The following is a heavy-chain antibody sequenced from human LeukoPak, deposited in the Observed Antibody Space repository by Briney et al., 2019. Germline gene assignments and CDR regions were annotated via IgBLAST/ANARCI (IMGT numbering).Heavy chain of an antibody. Sequence: GGSLRLSCAASGFTFSNAWMSWVRQAPGKGLEWVGRIKSKTDGGTTDYAAPVKGRFTISRDDSKNTLYLQMNSLKTEDTAVYYCLGDSSGYYAFDIWGQGTMVTASS. J-gene: IGHJ3*02. CDR2: IKSKTDGGTT. V-gene: IGHV3-15*01. CDR3: LGDSSGYYAFDI. CDR1: GFTFSNAW. D-gene: IGHD3-22*01.